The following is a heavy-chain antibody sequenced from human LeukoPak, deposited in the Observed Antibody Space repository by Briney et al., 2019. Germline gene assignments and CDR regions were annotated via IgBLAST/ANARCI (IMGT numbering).Heavy chain of an antibody. CDR2: LNWEGDST. Sequence: GGSLRLSCAEPRFKPYDYTAYCVLQTPGKGLEWVALLNWEGDSTYYADSVKGRFLISRDTSKDSLYLQMDSLRSEDTAFYYCARGSTTRRAAAEGLDNWGPGTMVTVSS. CDR3: ARGSTTRRAAAEGLDN. V-gene: IGHV3-43*01. CDR1: RFKPYDYT. D-gene: IGHD5/OR15-5a*01. J-gene: IGHJ4*01.